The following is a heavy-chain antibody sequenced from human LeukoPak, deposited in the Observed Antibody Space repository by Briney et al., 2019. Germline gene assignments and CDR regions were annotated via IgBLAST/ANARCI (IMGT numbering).Heavy chain of an antibody. CDR2: VNQNGGT. CDR1: GGSISSYY. V-gene: IGHV4-34*01. CDR3: ARGGIADRLAY. D-gene: IGHD6-6*01. Sequence: SETLSLTCTVSGGSISSYYWSWIRQSPGKGLEWIGEVNQNGGTNYNPSLKSRVTVSMDASKSQISLKLNSVTAADTAIYYCARGGIADRLAYWGQGTLVTVSS. J-gene: IGHJ4*02.